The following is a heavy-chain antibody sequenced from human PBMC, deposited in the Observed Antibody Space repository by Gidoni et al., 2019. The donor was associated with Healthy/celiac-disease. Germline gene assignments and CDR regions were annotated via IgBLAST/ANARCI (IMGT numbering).Heavy chain of an antibody. CDR2: ISYDGSNK. J-gene: IGHJ4*02. D-gene: IGHD3-22*01. V-gene: IGHV3-30*18. CDR1: GFTFSSYG. CDR3: AKDRPYYYDSSGYFHY. Sequence: QVQLVESGGGVVQPGRSLRPSCAASGFTFSSYGMHWVRQAPGKGLEWVAVISYDGSNKYYADSVKSRFTISRDNSKNTLYLQMNSLRAEDTAVYYCAKDRPYYYDSSGYFHYWGQGTLVTVSS.